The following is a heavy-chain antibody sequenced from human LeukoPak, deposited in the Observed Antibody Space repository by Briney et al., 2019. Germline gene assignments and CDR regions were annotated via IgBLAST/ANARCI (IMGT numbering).Heavy chain of an antibody. CDR3: ARDGKVRGVSRFNALVANLDY. J-gene: IGHJ4*02. CDR2: ISSSSSYI. D-gene: IGHD3-10*01. CDR1: GFTFSSYS. Sequence: GGSLRLSCAASGFTFSSYSMNWVRQAPGKGLEWVSSISSSSSYIYYADSVKGRFTISRDNAKNTLYLQMNSLRAEDTAVYYCARDGKVRGVSRFNALVANLDYWGQGTLVTVSS. V-gene: IGHV3-21*01.